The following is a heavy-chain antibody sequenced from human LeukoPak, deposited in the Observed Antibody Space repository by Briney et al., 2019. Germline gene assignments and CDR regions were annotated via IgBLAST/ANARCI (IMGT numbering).Heavy chain of an antibody. Sequence: PSETLSLTCTVSGGSISSYYWSWIRQPPGKGLEWIGYIYYSGSTNYNPSLKSRVTISVDTSKNQFSLKLSSVTAADTAVYYCARDRSPSPQGGWSYFDYRGQGTLVTVSS. D-gene: IGHD6-19*01. CDR2: IYYSGST. CDR3: ARDRSPSPQGGWSYFDY. V-gene: IGHV4-59*01. CDR1: GGSISSYY. J-gene: IGHJ4*02.